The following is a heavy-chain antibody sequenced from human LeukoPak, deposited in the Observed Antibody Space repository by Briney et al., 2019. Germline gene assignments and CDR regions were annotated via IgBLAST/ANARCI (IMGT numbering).Heavy chain of an antibody. CDR2: FYCSGST. J-gene: IGHJ4*02. D-gene: IGHD1-1*01. Sequence: PSETLSLTCPVSGGSVSSGRYYWSWIRQPPGKGLEWIGYFYCSGSTNYNPSLKTRVTISVDTSKNQFSLKVSSVTAADTAVYYCARKRTGDQGYSFDYWGQGTLVTVSS. V-gene: IGHV4-61*01. CDR3: ARKRTGDQGYSFDY. CDR1: GGSVSSGRYY.